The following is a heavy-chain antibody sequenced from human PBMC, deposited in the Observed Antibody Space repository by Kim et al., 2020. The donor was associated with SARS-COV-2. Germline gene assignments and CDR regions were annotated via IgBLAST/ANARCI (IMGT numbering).Heavy chain of an antibody. V-gene: IGHV4-39*01. J-gene: IGHJ4*02. Sequence: NPSLKSRVTISVDTSKNQFSLKLSSVTAADTAVYYCARHPADIVAPDFDYWGQGTLVTVSS. CDR3: ARHPADIVAPDFDY. D-gene: IGHD5-12*01.